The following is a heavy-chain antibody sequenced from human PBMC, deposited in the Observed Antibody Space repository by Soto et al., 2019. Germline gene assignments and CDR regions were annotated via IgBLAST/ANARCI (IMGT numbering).Heavy chain of an antibody. D-gene: IGHD3-10*01. V-gene: IGHV3-23*01. CDR1: GFTFRSYA. J-gene: IGHJ4*02. Sequence: LRLSCAASGFTFRSYAMHWVRQTPGKGLEWVSGVSGSGTNSYFAESVKGRFTVSRDNSKNAFYLEMTGLRGDDTAVYYCAKGRSSAPDYFFDYWGQGILVTVSS. CDR2: VSGSGTNS. CDR3: AKGRSSAPDYFFDY.